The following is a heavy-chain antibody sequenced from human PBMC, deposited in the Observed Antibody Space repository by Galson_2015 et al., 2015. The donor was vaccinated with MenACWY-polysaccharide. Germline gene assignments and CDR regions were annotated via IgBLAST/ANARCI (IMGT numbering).Heavy chain of an antibody. CDR1: GFTFTGYE. V-gene: IGHV3-33*01. CDR2: IWKDESDE. Sequence: SLRLSCAASGFTFTGYEMHWVRQAPGKGLEWLSVIWKDESDEYYADSVKGRFTISRDNAKKALYLQMNSLRAGDTAVYYCARADRNGRGLVLDACGPKTTVAVTSGRASPPNLFPPDS. CDR3: ARADRNGRGLVLDACGPKTTVAVTSGRASPPNLFPPDS. D-gene: IGHD3-10*01. J-gene: IGHJ5*01.